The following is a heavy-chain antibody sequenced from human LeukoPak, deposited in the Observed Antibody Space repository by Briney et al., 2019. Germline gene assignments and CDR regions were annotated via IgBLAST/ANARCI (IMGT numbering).Heavy chain of an antibody. CDR1: GFTFSSYA. J-gene: IGHJ4*02. Sequence: GGSLRLSCAASGFTFSSYAMHWVRQAPGKGLEWVAVISYDGSNKYYADSVKGRFTISRGNSKNTLYLQMNSLRAEDTAVYYCARDKEEGYFDYWGQGTLVTVSS. CDR3: ARDKEEGYFDY. V-gene: IGHV3-30-3*01. CDR2: ISYDGSNK.